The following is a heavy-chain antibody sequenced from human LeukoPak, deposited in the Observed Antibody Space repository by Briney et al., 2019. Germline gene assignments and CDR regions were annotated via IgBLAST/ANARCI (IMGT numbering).Heavy chain of an antibody. J-gene: IGHJ6*04. Sequence: GGSLRLSCVVSGFTFSNYWMTWVRQAPGKGLEWVANIQQGGSEKYYVDSVKGRFTIFRDKAKNSLYLQMNSLRAEDTAVYYCAELGITMMWGVWGKGTTVTISS. CDR1: GFTFSNYW. D-gene: IGHD3-22*01. V-gene: IGHV3-7*01. CDR3: AELGITMMWGV. CDR2: IQQGGSEK.